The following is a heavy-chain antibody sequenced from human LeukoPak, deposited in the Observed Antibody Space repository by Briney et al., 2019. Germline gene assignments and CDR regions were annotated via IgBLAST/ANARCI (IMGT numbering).Heavy chain of an antibody. Sequence: GGSLRLSCAASGFSFSTYGMHWVRQAPGKGLEWVAMIWYDASGQHYADSVKGRFTISRDTSKNTLYLQMNSLRAEDTAVSFCARDSLYDDNGYYHYFDYWGQGTLVTVSS. J-gene: IGHJ4*02. V-gene: IGHV3-33*01. CDR3: ARDSLYDDNGYYHYFDY. CDR2: IWYDASGQ. D-gene: IGHD3-22*01. CDR1: GFSFSTYG.